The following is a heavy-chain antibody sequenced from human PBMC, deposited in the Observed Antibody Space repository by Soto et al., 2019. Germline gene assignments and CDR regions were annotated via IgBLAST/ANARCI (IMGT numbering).Heavy chain of an antibody. Sequence: SETLSLTCTVSGGPVSSGSYYWSWIRQPPGKGLEWIGYIHYSGSANYSPSLKSRVTISIDTSKNQFSLNLSSVTAADTAVYYCARLEYYDYVWGSYRSPYYFDYCGQGTLVTVS. V-gene: IGHV4-61*01. D-gene: IGHD3-16*02. J-gene: IGHJ4*02. CDR3: ARLEYYDYVWGSYRSPYYFDY. CDR2: IHYSGSA. CDR1: GGPVSSGSYY.